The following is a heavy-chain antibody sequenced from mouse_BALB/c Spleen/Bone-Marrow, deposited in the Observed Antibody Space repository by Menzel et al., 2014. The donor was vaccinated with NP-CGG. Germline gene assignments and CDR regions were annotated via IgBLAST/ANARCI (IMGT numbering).Heavy chain of an antibody. J-gene: IGHJ3*01. V-gene: IGHV1-87*01. D-gene: IGHD1-2*01. CDR2: IYPGDGDT. Sequence: QVQLKESGAELARPGASVKLSCKASGYTFTSYWMEWVKQRPGQGLEWIGAIYPGDGDTRYTQKFEGKATLTADKSSSTAYMQLSSLASEDSAVYYCARERGSSLLRSHQAWLVYWGQGTLITVSA. CDR1: GYTFTSYW. CDR3: ARERGSSLLRSHQAWLVY.